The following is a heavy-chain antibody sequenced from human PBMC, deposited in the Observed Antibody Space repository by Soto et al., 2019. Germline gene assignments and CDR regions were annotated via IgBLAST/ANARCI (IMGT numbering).Heavy chain of an antibody. D-gene: IGHD5-12*01. CDR3: ARGRRGYSGYDPSDYYYYYYGMDV. V-gene: IGHV1-69*13. J-gene: IGHJ6*02. CDR2: IIPIFGTA. CDR1: GGTFSSYS. Sequence: SVKVSCKASGGTFSSYSISWVRQAPGQGLEWMGGIIPIFGTANYAQKFQGRVTITADESTSTAYMELSSLRSEDTAVYYCARGRRGYSGYDPSDYYYYYYGMDVWGQGTTVTVSS.